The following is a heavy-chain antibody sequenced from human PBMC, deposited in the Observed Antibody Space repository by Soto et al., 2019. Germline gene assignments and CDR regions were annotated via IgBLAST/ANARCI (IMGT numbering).Heavy chain of an antibody. CDR3: SRDVSCSGGSCYPNAWFDP. J-gene: IGHJ5*02. CDR2: VDGSGTT. D-gene: IGHD2-15*01. V-gene: IGHV4-59*01. Sequence: PSETLSLTCSVSAGSMRNYYWSWIRQPPGKGLEWIGNVDGSGTTKYNPSLRSRVTISVDTSTNQFSLKLSSVIAADTAVYYCSRDVSCSGGSCYPNAWFDPWGQGTLVTVSS. CDR1: AGSMRNYY.